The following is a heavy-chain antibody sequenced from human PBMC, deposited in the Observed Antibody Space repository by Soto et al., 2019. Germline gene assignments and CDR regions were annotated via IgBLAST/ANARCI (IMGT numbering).Heavy chain of an antibody. D-gene: IGHD5-12*01. CDR1: GYTFTGYY. Sequence: ASVKVSCKASGYTFTGYYMHWVRQAPGQGLEWMGWINPNSGGTNYAQKFQGWVTMTRETSISTAYMELSRLRSDDTAVYYCARSLRGYSGYDPFDYWGQGTLVTVSS. CDR2: INPNSGGT. V-gene: IGHV1-2*04. J-gene: IGHJ4*02. CDR3: ARSLRGYSGYDPFDY.